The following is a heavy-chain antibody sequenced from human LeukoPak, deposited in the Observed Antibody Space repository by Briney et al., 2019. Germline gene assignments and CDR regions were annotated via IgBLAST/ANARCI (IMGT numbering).Heavy chain of an antibody. V-gene: IGHV4-59*08. Sequence: PSETLSLTCTVSGGSISSYYWSWIRQPPGKGLEWIGYIYYSGSTNYNPSLKSRVTISVDTSKNQFSLKLSSVTAADTAVYYCARLGYSHGYWCDPWGEGTLVTVSS. J-gene: IGHJ5*02. CDR3: ARLGYSHGYWCDP. D-gene: IGHD5-18*01. CDR2: IYYSGST. CDR1: GGSISSYY.